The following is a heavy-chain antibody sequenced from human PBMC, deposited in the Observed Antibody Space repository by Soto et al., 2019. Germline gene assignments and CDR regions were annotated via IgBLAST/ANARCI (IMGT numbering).Heavy chain of an antibody. CDR2: INHSGST. J-gene: IGHJ4*02. CDR1: GGSCSGYC. CDR3: ARDKITGLFDY. Sequence: SETLSLTCAVYGGSCSGYCWTWIRQPPGTGLEWSGEINHSGSTNYNPSLKSRVTISVDTSQNQFSLKLTSVTAADTAVYYCARDKITGLFDYWGQGPLVTVS. D-gene: IGHD2-8*02. V-gene: IGHV4-34*01.